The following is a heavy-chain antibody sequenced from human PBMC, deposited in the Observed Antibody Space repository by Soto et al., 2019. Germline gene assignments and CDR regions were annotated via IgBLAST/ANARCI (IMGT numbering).Heavy chain of an antibody. J-gene: IGHJ4*02. D-gene: IGHD5-18*01. CDR1: GYTFTSYA. CDR3: ATGDIPLVDRYLDY. CDR2: INAGNGNT. Sequence: ASVKVSCKASGYTFTSYAMHWVRQAPGQRLEWMGWINAGNGNTKYSQKFQGRVTITRDTSASTAYMELSSLRSEDTAVYYCATGDIPLVDRYLDYRGQRPLVTVS. V-gene: IGHV1-3*01.